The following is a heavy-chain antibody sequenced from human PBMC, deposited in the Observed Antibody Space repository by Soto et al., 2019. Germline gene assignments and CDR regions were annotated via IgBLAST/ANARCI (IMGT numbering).Heavy chain of an antibody. Sequence: QVQLVESGGGVVQPGRSLRLSCAASGFTFSSYGMHWVRQAPGKGLEWVAVIWYDGSNKYYADSVKGRFTISRDNSKNPLYLKMNSLRAEDTAVYYCAPHWFDPWGQGTLVTVSS. CDR2: IWYDGSNK. CDR1: GFTFSSYG. CDR3: APHWFDP. J-gene: IGHJ5*02. V-gene: IGHV3-33*01.